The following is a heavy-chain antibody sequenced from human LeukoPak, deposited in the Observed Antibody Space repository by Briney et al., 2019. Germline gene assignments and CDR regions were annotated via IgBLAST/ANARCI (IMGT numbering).Heavy chain of an antibody. D-gene: IGHD5-12*01. J-gene: IGHJ5*02. CDR3: ARRGGYSGYGPFDP. CDR1: GGSISSYY. V-gene: IGHV4-59*08. CDR2: IYYSGST. Sequence: SQTLSLTCTVSGGSISSYYWSWIRQPPGKGLEWIGYIYYSGSTNYEPSLKSRVTISVDTSKNQFSLKLSSVTAADTAVYYCARRGGYSGYGPFDPWGQGTLVTVSS.